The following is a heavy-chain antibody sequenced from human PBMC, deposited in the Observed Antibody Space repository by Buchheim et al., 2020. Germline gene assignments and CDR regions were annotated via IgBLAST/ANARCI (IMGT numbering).Heavy chain of an antibody. CDR1: GDSISSDDYY. J-gene: IGHJ4*02. V-gene: IGHV4-39*01. CDR2: IHYSGSA. D-gene: IGHD6-19*01. Sequence: QLQLQESGPGLVKPSETLSLTCTVSGDSISSDDYYWGWFRQPPGKTLEWIASIHYSGSAYYSVSLKSRVTISVDTSQNQFSVTLRSVTVADTAVYYCARRVAGPPRFDYWGQGTL. CDR3: ARRVAGPPRFDY.